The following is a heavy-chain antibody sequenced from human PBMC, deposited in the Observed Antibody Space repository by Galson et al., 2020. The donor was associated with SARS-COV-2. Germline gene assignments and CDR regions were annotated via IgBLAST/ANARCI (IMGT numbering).Heavy chain of an antibody. CDR2: INPNSGGP. J-gene: IGHJ3*02. D-gene: IGHD6-6*01. CDR1: GYTFTGYY. CDR3: ARVKAARPGAVDI. V-gene: IGHV1-2*04. Sequence: GESLKISCKASGYTFTGYYKHWVRPAPGQGPEWMGWINPNSGGPNYAQQFQGWVTMTRDTSISTAYMELSRLSSDDTAVYYCARVKAARPGAVDIWGQGTMVTFSS.